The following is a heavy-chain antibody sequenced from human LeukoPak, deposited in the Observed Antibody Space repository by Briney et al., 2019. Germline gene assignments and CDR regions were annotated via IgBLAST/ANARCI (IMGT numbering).Heavy chain of an antibody. V-gene: IGHV3-21*01. D-gene: IGHD5-18*01. CDR1: GFTFSSYG. Sequence: GGSLRLSCAASGFTFSSYGMNWVRQAPGKGLEWVSSISSSSSYIYYADSVKGRFTISRDNAKNSLYLQMNSLRAEDTAVYYCARDPTAMGPIDDYWGQGTLVTVSS. J-gene: IGHJ4*02. CDR2: ISSSSSYI. CDR3: ARDPTAMGPIDDY.